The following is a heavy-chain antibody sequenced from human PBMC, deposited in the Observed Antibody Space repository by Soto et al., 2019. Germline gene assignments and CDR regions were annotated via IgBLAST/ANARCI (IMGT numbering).Heavy chain of an antibody. CDR1: GGSISSYY. V-gene: IGHV4-59*01. Sequence: LSLTCTVSGGSISSYYWSWIRQPPGKGLEWIGYIYYSGSTNYNPSLKSRVTISVDTSKNQFSLKLSSVTAADTAVYYCARDRGDYGGNSDAHDAFDIWGQGTMVTVSS. CDR2: IYYSGST. J-gene: IGHJ3*02. CDR3: ARDRGDYGGNSDAHDAFDI. D-gene: IGHD4-17*01.